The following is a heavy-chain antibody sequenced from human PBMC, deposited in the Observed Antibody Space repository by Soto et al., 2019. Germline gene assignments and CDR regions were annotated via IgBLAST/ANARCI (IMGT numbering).Heavy chain of an antibody. CDR3: ARDLRPSVYCSSTSCYDAFDI. J-gene: IGHJ3*02. CDR2: ISYDGSNK. CDR1: GFTFSSYA. D-gene: IGHD2-2*01. V-gene: IGHV3-30-3*01. Sequence: GGSLRLSCAASGFTFSSYAMHWVRQAPGKGLEWVAVISYDGSNKYYADSVKGRFTISRDNSKNTLYLQMNSLRAEDTAVYYGARDLRPSVYCSSTSCYDAFDIWGQGTMVTVSS.